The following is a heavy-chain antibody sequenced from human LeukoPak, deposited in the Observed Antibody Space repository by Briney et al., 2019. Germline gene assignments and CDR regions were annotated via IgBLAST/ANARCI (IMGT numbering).Heavy chain of an antibody. V-gene: IGHV1-69*01. D-gene: IGHD3-10*01. J-gene: IGHJ6*02. CDR1: VGTFSSYA. CDR3: ARRGGSLYYYYYVMDV. Sequence: SSVKVSCKDSVGTFSSYAISWVRQAPGQGLEWMGGSIPIFGTTIHAQKSQGRITITADEAKSTAYRELSSLSSVDTAVSYCARRGGSLYYYYYVMDVWGQGTTVTVSS. CDR2: SIPIFGTT.